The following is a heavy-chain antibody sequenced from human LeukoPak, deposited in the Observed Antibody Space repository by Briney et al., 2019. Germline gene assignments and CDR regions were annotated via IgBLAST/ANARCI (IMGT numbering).Heavy chain of an antibody. J-gene: IGHJ4*02. CDR1: GGTFSSYA. CDR2: IIPILGIA. V-gene: IGHV1-69*04. Sequence: SVKVSCKASGGTFSSYAISWVRQAPGQGLEWMGRIIPILGIANYAQKFQGRVTMTRDTSISTAYMELSRLRSDDTAVYYCATTYYYDSSGPNWGQGTLVTVSS. CDR3: ATTYYYDSSGPN. D-gene: IGHD3-22*01.